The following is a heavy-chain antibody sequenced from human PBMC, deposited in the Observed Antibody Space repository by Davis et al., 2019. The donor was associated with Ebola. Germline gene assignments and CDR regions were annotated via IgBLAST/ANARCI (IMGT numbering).Heavy chain of an antibody. CDR1: GFTLDDYG. CDR3: TRGKFFAGLSGMDV. J-gene: IGHJ6*02. Sequence: GGSLRLSCAASGFTLDDYGMSWVRQAPGKGLEWVSGINWSGGSTSYADSVKGRFTISRDNDKNSLYLQMNSLIAGDTALYYCTRGKFFAGLSGMDVWGQGTTVTVSS. CDR2: INWSGGST. V-gene: IGHV3-20*04.